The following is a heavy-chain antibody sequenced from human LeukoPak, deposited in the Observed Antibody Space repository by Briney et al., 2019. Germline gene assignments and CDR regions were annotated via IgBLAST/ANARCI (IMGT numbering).Heavy chain of an antibody. CDR1: GGSFSGYY. V-gene: IGHV4-30-4*08. J-gene: IGHJ6*04. D-gene: IGHD4-17*01. Sequence: PSETLSLTCAVYGGSFSGYYWSWIRQPPGKGLEWIGYIYYSGSTYYNPSLKSRVTISVDTSKNQFSLKLSSVTAADTAVYYCARETAETTVTTWRYYYGMDVWGKGTTVTVSS. CDR3: ARETAETTVTTWRYYYGMDV. CDR2: IYYSGST.